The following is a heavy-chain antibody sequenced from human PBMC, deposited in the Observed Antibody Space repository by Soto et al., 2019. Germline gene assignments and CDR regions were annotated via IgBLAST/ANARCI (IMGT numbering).Heavy chain of an antibody. D-gene: IGHD1-1*01. V-gene: IGHV3-23*01. J-gene: IGHJ4*02. CDR3: GKYAMPEAGTTWGDDLDH. CDR2: ISGTGDVT. CDR1: GFTFSSYA. Sequence: EVQLLESGGGLVQPGGSLRLSCAASGFTFSSYAMSWVRRAPGKGLEWVSSISGTGDVTYFADAVRGRFTISRDNSKNTLYLQMNSLRAEDTAKYYCGKYAMPEAGTTWGDDLDHWGQGTLVSVSS.